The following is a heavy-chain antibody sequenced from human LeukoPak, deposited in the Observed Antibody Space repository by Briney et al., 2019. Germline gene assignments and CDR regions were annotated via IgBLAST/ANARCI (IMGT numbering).Heavy chain of an antibody. CDR2: IIPIFGTA. CDR3: ARVVTTGPLDY. D-gene: IGHD4-17*01. Sequence: SVKVSCKASGGTFSSYAISWVRQAPGQGLEWMGGIIPIFGTANYAQKFQGRVTITTDESTSIVCMELSSLRSEDTAVYYCARVVTTGPLDYWGQGTLVTVSS. CDR1: GGTFSSYA. V-gene: IGHV1-69*05. J-gene: IGHJ4*02.